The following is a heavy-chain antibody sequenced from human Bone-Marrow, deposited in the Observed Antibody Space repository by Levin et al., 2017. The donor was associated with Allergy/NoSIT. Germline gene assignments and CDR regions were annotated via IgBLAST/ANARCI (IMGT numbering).Heavy chain of an antibody. CDR3: AHGAPDGYSYGIQKGRYYYYYYGMDV. D-gene: IGHD5-18*01. CDR2: IYWNDDK. Sequence: SGPTLVKPTQTLTLTCTFSGFSLSTSGVGVGWIRQPPGKALEWLALIYWNDDKRYSPSLKSRLTITKDTSKNQVVLTMTNMDPVDTATYYCAHGAPDGYSYGIQKGRYYYYYYGMDVWGQGTTVTVSS. J-gene: IGHJ6*02. CDR1: GFSLSTSGVG. V-gene: IGHV2-5*01.